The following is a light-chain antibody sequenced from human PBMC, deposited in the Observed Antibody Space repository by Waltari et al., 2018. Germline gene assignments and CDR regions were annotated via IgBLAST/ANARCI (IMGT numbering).Light chain of an antibody. CDR3: TSYTSRHTLV. J-gene: IGLJ1*01. Sequence: QSALTQPASVSGSPGQSITISCPGSSLAVGGYDFVSWYRPHPGKAPKVVIFDVNNRPSGVSDRVSGSKSGNTASLTISGLQAEDEGDYYCTSYTSRHTLVFGGGTKVTVL. CDR2: DVN. V-gene: IGLV2-14*01. CDR1: SLAVGGYDF.